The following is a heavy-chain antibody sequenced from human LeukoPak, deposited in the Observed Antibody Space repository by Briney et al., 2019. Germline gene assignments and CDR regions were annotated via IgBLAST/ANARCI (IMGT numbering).Heavy chain of an antibody. Sequence: PSETLSLTCTVSGYSISSSYYWSWIRQPPGKGLEWIGNIYYSGSTTHNPSLKSRVTMSVDTSKNQFSLKLNSVTAADTAVYYCARGIVARSFFDYWGQGTLVTVSS. D-gene: IGHD5-12*01. J-gene: IGHJ4*02. CDR1: GYSISSSYY. CDR3: ARGIVARSFFDY. V-gene: IGHV4-61*01. CDR2: IYYSGST.